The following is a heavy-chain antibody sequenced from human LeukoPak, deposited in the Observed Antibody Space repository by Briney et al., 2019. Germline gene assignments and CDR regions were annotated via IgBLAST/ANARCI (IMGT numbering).Heavy chain of an antibody. V-gene: IGHV3-23*01. CDR3: ARVQGGGYRTADY. CDR2: IVGGAGGT. Sequence: GGSLRLSRAASGFTFSSHGMSWVRQAPGKGLEGVSGIVGGAGGTYYADSVRGRFTISRDNSKNTLFLQMNSLRGEDTAMYYCARVQGGGYRTADYWGQGTLVTVSS. CDR1: GFTFSSHG. D-gene: IGHD6-19*01. J-gene: IGHJ4*02.